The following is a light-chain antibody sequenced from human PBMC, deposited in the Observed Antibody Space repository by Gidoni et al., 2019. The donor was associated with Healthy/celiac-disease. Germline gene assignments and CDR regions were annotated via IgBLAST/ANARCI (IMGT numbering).Light chain of an antibody. Sequence: EIVLTQSPATLSLSPGERATLSCRASQSVSSYLAWYQQKPGQAPRLRIYDASNRATGIPARFIGSWSGTDFTLTISSLEPEDFAVYYCQQRSNWPRTFGGGTKVEI. CDR2: DAS. V-gene: IGKV3-11*01. CDR1: QSVSSY. J-gene: IGKJ4*01. CDR3: QQRSNWPRT.